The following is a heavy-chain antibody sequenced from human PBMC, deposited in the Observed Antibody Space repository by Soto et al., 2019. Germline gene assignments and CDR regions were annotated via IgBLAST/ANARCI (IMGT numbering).Heavy chain of an antibody. CDR2: ISGSGGST. Sequence: RLSCAASEVTCSSYAMSWVRQAPGKGLEWVSAISGSGGSTYYADSVKGRFTISRDNSKNTLYLQMNSLRAEDTAVYYCAKVGDPSLRVGYYMDVWGKGTTVTVSS. CDR1: EVTCSSYA. J-gene: IGHJ6*03. V-gene: IGHV3-23*01. CDR3: AKVGDPSLRVGYYMDV. D-gene: IGHD1-26*01.